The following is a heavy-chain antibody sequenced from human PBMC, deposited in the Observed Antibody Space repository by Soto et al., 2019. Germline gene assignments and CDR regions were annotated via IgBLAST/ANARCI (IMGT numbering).Heavy chain of an antibody. CDR1: GFTFSSYA. Sequence: GGSLRLSCAASGFTFSSYAMSWVRQAPGKGLEWVSGITQNGGSTYYADSVKGRFTISRDNSKNTLHLQLNSLRAEDTAVYYCARSRELFHWGQGTLVTVSS. J-gene: IGHJ4*02. D-gene: IGHD1-7*01. CDR3: ARSRELFH. V-gene: IGHV3-23*01. CDR2: ITQNGGST.